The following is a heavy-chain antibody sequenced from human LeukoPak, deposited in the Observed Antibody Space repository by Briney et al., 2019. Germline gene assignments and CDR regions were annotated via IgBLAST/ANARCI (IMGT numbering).Heavy chain of an antibody. V-gene: IGHV3-23*01. CDR3: TKSTDYWYYGMDV. CDR1: GFTFSTFA. J-gene: IGHJ6*02. CDR2: VGANVGST. Sequence: GGSLRLSCVASGFTFSTFAMYWLSQAPGKGLEWVSAVGANVGSTSYADSVRGRFTISRDNSRNTLYLQMSSLRTDDTATYYCTKSTDYWYYGMDVWGQGTTVTVSS. D-gene: IGHD2-8*02.